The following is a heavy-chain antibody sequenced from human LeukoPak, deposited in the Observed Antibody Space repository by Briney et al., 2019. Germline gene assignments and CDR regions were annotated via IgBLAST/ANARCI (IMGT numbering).Heavy chain of an antibody. Sequence: ASVKVSCKASGYTFTSYGISWVRQAPGQGVEWVGWISAYNGNTNYAQKLQGRVTMTTDTSTSTAYMELRSLRSDDTAVYYCARDPGYYDSSGYYMRFDYWGQGTLVTVSS. CDR1: GYTFTSYG. CDR3: ARDPGYYDSSGYYMRFDY. J-gene: IGHJ4*02. CDR2: ISAYNGNT. V-gene: IGHV1-18*01. D-gene: IGHD3-22*01.